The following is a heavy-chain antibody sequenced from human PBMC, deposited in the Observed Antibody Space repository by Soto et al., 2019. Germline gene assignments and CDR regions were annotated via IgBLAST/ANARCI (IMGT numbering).Heavy chain of an antibody. J-gene: IGHJ3*02. Sequence: SVKVSCKASGGTFSSYTISWVRQAPGQGLEWMGRIIPILGIANYAQKFQGRVTITADKSTSTAYMELSSLRSEDTAVYYCARDKGAGTGAFDIWGQGTTVTVSS. D-gene: IGHD6-13*01. CDR2: IIPILGIA. V-gene: IGHV1-69*04. CDR3: ARDKGAGTGAFDI. CDR1: GGTFSSYT.